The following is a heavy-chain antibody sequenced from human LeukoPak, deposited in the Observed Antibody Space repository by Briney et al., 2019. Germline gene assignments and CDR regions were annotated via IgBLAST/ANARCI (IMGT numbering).Heavy chain of an antibody. Sequence: GASVKVSCKASGGTFSSYAISWVRQAPGQGLEWMGGIIPIFGTANYAQKFQGRVTITADESTSTAYMELSSLRSEDTAVYYCARGDYGGGRGQVNYFYYMDVWGKGATVTISS. CDR3: ARGDYGGGRGQVNYFYYMDV. D-gene: IGHD4-23*01. CDR1: GGTFSSYA. V-gene: IGHV1-69*13. CDR2: IIPIFGTA. J-gene: IGHJ6*03.